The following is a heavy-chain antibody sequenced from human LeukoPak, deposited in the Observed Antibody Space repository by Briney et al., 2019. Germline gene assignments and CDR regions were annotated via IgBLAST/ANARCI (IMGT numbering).Heavy chain of an antibody. Sequence: SETLSLTCTVSGGSISSGSYYWSWIRQPAGKGLEWIGRIYTSGSTNYNPSLKSRVTISVDTSKNQFSLKLSSVTAADTAVYYCARDRREVAARRAYGWFDPWGQGTLVTVSS. V-gene: IGHV4-61*02. CDR3: ARDRREVAARRAYGWFDP. CDR2: IYTSGST. J-gene: IGHJ5*02. CDR1: GGSISSGSYY. D-gene: IGHD6-6*01.